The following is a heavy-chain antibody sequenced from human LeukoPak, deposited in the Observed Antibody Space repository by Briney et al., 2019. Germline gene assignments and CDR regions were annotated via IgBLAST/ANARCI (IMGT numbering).Heavy chain of an antibody. J-gene: IGHJ4*02. D-gene: IGHD4-17*01. CDR3: ARGGGAGGGFKSTVTTYYFDY. V-gene: IGHV1-2*04. CDR1: GYTFTGYY. CDR2: INPNSGGT. Sequence: ASVKVSCKASGYTFTGYYMHWVRQAPGQGLEWMGWINPNSGGTNYAQKFQGWVTMTRDTSISTAYMELSRLRSDDTAVYYCARGGGAGGGFKSTVTTYYFDYWGQGTLVTVSS.